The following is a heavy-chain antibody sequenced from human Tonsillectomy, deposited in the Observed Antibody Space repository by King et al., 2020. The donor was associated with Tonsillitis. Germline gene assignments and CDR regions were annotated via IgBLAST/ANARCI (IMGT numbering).Heavy chain of an antibody. CDR3: AREGHNYYYYGMDV. V-gene: IGHV3-21*01. J-gene: IGHJ6*02. Sequence: VQLVESGGGLVKPGGSLRLSCAASGFTFSSYSMNWVRQAPGKGLEWVSSISSSSDYIHYADSVKGRFTISRDNAKKSLYLQMNSLRAEDTAVYYCAREGHNYYYYGMDVWGQGTTVTVSS. CDR1: GFTFSSYS. CDR2: ISSSSDYI.